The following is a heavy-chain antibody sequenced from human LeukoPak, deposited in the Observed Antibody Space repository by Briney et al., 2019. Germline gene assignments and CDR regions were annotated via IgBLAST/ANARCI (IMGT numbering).Heavy chain of an antibody. CDR2: INPYSGGT. D-gene: IGHD2-21*02. V-gene: IGHV1-2*02. CDR1: GYTFTVYY. Sequence: ASVSVPSTASGYTFTVYYMHWVRQAPGQGLEWRGWINPYSGGTNYAQKFQGRVTMTRDTSISTAYMELSSLRSEDTSVYYCASVVVTATLRFDYWGQGTLVTVSS. CDR3: ASVVVTATLRFDY. J-gene: IGHJ4*02.